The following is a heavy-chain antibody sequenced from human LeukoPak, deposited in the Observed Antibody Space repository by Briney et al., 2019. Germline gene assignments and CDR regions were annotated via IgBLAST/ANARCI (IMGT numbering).Heavy chain of an antibody. CDR3: AKVRSTMVRGVIDY. V-gene: IGHV3-23*01. D-gene: IGHD3-10*01. CDR1: GFTFSSYA. Sequence: GGSLRLSCADSGFTFSSYAMSWVRQAPGNGLEWVSAISGSGSSTYYADSVKGRFTISRDNSKNTLYLQMNSLRAEDTAVYYCAKVRSTMVRGVIDYWGQGTLVTVSS. CDR2: ISGSGSST. J-gene: IGHJ4*02.